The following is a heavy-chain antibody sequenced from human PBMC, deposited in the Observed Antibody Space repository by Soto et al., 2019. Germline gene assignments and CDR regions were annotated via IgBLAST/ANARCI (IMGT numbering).Heavy chain of an antibody. CDR1: GGSISSGDYY. CDR2: IYYSGST. V-gene: IGHV4-61*08. J-gene: IGHJ6*02. Sequence: PSETLSLTCTVSGGSISSGDYYWSWIRQPPGKGLEWIGYIYYSGSTNYNPSLKSRVTISVDTSKNQFSLKLSSVTAADTAVYYCASLQHLSSSWYGNYYYYGMDVWGQGTTVTVS. D-gene: IGHD6-13*01. CDR3: ASLQHLSSSWYGNYYYYGMDV.